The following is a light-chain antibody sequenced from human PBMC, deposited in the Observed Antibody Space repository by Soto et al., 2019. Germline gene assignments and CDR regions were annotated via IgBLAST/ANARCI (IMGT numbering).Light chain of an antibody. CDR3: QYLNSFPLS. CDR2: LAS. Sequence: PASLSASVGDRVTITCRASQGIRSYLAWYQQKPGKAPKLLIFLASTLQSGVPSRFSGSGSGTDFSLTINSLQPEDVATYYCQYLNSFPLSFGGGTKVDI. CDR1: QGIRSY. V-gene: IGKV1-9*01. J-gene: IGKJ4*01.